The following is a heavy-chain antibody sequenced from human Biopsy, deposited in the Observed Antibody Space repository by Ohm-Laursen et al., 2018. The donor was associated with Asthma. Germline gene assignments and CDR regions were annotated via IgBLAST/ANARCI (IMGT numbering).Heavy chain of an antibody. CDR2: IIPFYGTA. D-gene: IGHD3-22*01. CDR3: ARSYDTDSYPVLVLDY. J-gene: IGHJ4*02. Sequence: SVKVSCKSPGGTFSNFAISWVRQAPGQGLEWMGRIIPFYGTATYAQNFQGRLTLTADESTSTAYMELSSLRSEDTAVYYCARSYDTDSYPVLVLDYWGQGTLVTVSS. CDR1: GGTFSNFA. V-gene: IGHV1-69*13.